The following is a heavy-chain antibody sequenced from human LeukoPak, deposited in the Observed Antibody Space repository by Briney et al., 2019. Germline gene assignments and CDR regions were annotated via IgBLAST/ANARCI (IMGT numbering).Heavy chain of an antibody. D-gene: IGHD3-10*01. J-gene: IGHJ4*02. CDR1: GYTFTSFG. CDR2: ISAYNGNT. CDR3: ARTSTTYYYGSGSHFDY. V-gene: IGHV1-18*01. Sequence: GASVKVSCKASGYTFTSFGITWVRQAPGQGLEWVGWISAYNGNTNYAQYLQGRVTMTTDTSTSTAYMELRSLRSDDTAVYYCARTSTTYYYGSGSHFDYWGQGTLVTVSS.